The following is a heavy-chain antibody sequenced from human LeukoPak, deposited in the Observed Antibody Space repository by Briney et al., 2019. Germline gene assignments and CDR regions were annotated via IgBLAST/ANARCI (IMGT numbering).Heavy chain of an antibody. V-gene: IGHV4-34*01. Sequence: TETLSLTCAVYGGSFSGYYWSWIRQPPGKGLEWIGEINHSGSTNYNPSLKSRVTISVDTSKNQFSLKLSSVTAADTAVYYCARESLQDDYGYYYYYYMDVWGKGTTVTVSS. CDR2: INHSGST. D-gene: IGHD4-17*01. CDR3: ARESLQDDYGYYYYYYMDV. J-gene: IGHJ6*03. CDR1: GGSFSGYY.